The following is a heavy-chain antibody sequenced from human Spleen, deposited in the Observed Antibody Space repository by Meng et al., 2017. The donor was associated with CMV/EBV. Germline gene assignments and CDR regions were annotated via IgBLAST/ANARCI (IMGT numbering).Heavy chain of an antibody. Sequence: TFIIYNIHWVRQAPGQGLEWMGVINPGGGGTTFAQNCQGRVTMTSDTSTGTVYLDLSNLRSQDTAVYFCARDLSYYYDSAGYYFDYWGQGTLVTVSS. J-gene: IGHJ4*02. CDR3: ARDLSYYYDSAGYYFDY. CDR1: TFIIYN. V-gene: IGHV1-46*01. D-gene: IGHD3-22*01. CDR2: INPGGGGT.